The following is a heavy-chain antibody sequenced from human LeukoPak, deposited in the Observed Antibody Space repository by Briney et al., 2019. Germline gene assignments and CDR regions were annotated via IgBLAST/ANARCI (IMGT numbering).Heavy chain of an antibody. V-gene: IGHV1-2*02. CDR1: GYTFTGYY. CDR3: ARDFSNILTGYYSDFDY. Sequence: ASVKVSCKASGYTFTGYYMHWVRKAPGQGLEWMGWINPNSGGTNYAQKFQGRVTMTRDTSISTAYMELSRLRSDDTAVYYCARDFSNILTGYYSDFDYWGQGTLVTVSS. D-gene: IGHD3-9*01. CDR2: INPNSGGT. J-gene: IGHJ4*02.